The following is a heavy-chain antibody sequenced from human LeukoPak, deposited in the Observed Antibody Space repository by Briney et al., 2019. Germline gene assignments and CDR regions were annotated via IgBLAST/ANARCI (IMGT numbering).Heavy chain of an antibody. CDR2: IHPDDSDI. CDR1: GYSFTSHW. Sequence: GESLKISCKGSGYSFTSHWIGWVRQMPGKGLEWMGIIHPDDSDIRYNPSFEGQVTVSADKSTATSYVQWSSLKASDTAMYYCARQNVGGFSSGFDYWGQGTLVTVSS. D-gene: IGHD6-19*01. J-gene: IGHJ4*02. V-gene: IGHV5-51*01. CDR3: ARQNVGGFSSGFDY.